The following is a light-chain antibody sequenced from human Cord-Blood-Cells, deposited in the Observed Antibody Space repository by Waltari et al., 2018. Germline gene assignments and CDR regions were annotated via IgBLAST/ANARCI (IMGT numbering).Light chain of an antibody. J-gene: IGKJ1*01. CDR1: QGVSSN. CDR3: QQYNNWWT. V-gene: IGKV3-15*01. Sequence: EIVMTQSPATLSLSPGERATLSCRASQGVSSNLAWYQQKPGQAPRLLIYGASTRATGIPARFSGSGSGTEFTLTISSLQSEDFAVYYCQQYNNWWTFGQGTKVEIK. CDR2: GAS.